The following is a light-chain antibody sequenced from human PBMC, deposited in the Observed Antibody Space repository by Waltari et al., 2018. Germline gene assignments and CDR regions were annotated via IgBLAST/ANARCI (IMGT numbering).Light chain of an antibody. Sequence: SYVLTQPPSVSVAPGKTAKITCGGTNIGSKSVHRYKQRPGQAPVLVIHDDSDRPSRSAERYSGSNCGNAATLTISRVGAGDEAEYYCQVWDRSSDQVVLGGGTKMAVL. CDR1: NIGSKS. CDR2: DDS. CDR3: QVWDRSSDQVV. J-gene: IGLJ2*01. V-gene: IGLV3-21*04.